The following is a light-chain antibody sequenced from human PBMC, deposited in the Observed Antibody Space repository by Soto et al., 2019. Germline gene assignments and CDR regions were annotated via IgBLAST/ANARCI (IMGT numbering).Light chain of an antibody. CDR3: QQRKNWPPLN. Sequence: EIVVTQSPATLYLSPGERATLSCRASQSFSSYLAWYQQKPGQAPRRLIYEAPNRATGIPARFSGSGSGTGFTLTISSLEPEDFAVYYCQQRKNWPPLNFGGGTKVEIK. V-gene: IGKV3-11*01. CDR2: EAP. CDR1: QSFSSY. J-gene: IGKJ4*01.